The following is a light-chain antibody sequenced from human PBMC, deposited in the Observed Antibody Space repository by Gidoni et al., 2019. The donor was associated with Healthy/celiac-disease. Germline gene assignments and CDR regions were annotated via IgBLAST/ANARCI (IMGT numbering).Light chain of an antibody. CDR1: QSISSY. J-gene: IGKJ3*01. V-gene: IGKV1-39*01. Sequence: DLQMTQSPSSLSASVGDRVTITCRASQSISSYLNWYQQKPGKAPKLLIYAASSLQSGVPSRFSGSGSGTDFTLTISSLQPEDFATYYCQQSYSTSFTFDPXTKVDIK. CDR2: AAS. CDR3: QQSYSTSFT.